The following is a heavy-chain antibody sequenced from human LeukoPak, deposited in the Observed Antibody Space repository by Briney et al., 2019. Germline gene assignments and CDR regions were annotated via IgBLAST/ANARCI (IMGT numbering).Heavy chain of an antibody. V-gene: IGHV3-30-3*01. J-gene: IGHJ4*02. D-gene: IGHD1-20*01. CDR1: GFTFSSCA. CDR3: ARDLGPLTFDY. Sequence: GGSLRLSCAASGFTFSSCAMHWVRQAPGKGLEWVAVISYDGSNKYYADSVKGRFTISRDNSKNTLYLQMNSLRAEDTAVYYCARDLGPLTFDYWGQGTLVTVSS. CDR2: ISYDGSNK.